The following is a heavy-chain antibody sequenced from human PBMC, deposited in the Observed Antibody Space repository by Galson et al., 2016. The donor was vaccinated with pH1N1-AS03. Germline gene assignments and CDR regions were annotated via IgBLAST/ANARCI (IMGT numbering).Heavy chain of an antibody. D-gene: IGHD3-3*01. CDR3: ARDESGFMY. Sequence: SVKVSCKASGYTFVNYGISWVRRAPGQGLEWMGWISGYDGHTDYAQKFQGRVTMTTDTSTNTAYLELRSLTSDDTAVYYCARDESGFMYWGQGTLVTVPS. CDR1: GYTFVNYG. V-gene: IGHV1-18*01. CDR2: ISGYDGHT. J-gene: IGHJ4*02.